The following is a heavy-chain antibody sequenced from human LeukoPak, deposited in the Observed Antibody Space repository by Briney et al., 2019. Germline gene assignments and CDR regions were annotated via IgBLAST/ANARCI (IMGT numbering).Heavy chain of an antibody. CDR2: IKSKTEGGTT. J-gene: IGHJ4*02. CDR3: TTVADYDYFDY. Sequence: GGSLRLSCAASGFTFNNAWMNWVRQAPGKGLEWVGRIKSKTEGGTTVYAAPVKGRFTISRDDSKNTLYLQMNSLKTEDTAVYYCTTVADYDYFDYWGQGTLVTASS. CDR1: GFTFNNAW. V-gene: IGHV3-15*01. D-gene: IGHD5-12*01.